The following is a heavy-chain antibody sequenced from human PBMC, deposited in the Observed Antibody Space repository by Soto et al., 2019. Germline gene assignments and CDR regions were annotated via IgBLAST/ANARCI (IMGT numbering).Heavy chain of an antibody. CDR2: ISSSSSTI. Sequence: GGSLRLSCAASGFTFSSYSMNWVRQAPGKGLEWVSYISSSSSTIYYADSVKGRFTISRDNAKNSLYLQMNSLRAEDTAVYYCARDVTYSGYDPGVLDYWGQGTLVTVSS. V-gene: IGHV3-48*01. J-gene: IGHJ4*02. CDR3: ARDVTYSGYDPGVLDY. D-gene: IGHD5-12*01. CDR1: GFTFSSYS.